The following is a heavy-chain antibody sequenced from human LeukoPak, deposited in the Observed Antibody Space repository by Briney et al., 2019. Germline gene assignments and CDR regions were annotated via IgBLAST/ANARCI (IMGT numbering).Heavy chain of an antibody. J-gene: IGHJ4*02. D-gene: IGHD4-17*01. Sequence: PGGSLRLSCAASGFTFNNYGMHWVRQAPGKGLEWVAFIRYDGSNKYYADSVKGRFTISRDNSKNTLYLQMNSLRAEDTAVYYCAKDGGTTVTRIPYYFDYWGQGTLVTVSS. CDR2: IRYDGSNK. CDR3: AKDGGTTVTRIPYYFDY. V-gene: IGHV3-30*02. CDR1: GFTFNNYG.